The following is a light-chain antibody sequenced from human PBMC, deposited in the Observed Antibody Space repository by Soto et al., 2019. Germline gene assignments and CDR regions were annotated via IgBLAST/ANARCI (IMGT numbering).Light chain of an antibody. CDR1: QSVSSNY. CDR2: GAS. V-gene: IGKV3-20*01. CDR3: QQYGGSPAIT. Sequence: EIVLTQSPGTLSLSPGERATLSCRGSQSVSSNYLAWYQQNPGQAPRLLIYGASSRATGIPDRFRASASGTDFTLTISRLEPEDFAVYFCQQYGGSPAITFGQGTRLEIK. J-gene: IGKJ5*01.